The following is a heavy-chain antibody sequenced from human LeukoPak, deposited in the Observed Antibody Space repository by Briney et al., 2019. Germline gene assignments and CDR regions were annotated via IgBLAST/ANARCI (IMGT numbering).Heavy chain of an antibody. D-gene: IGHD2-21*01. CDR1: GFTFSSYA. CDR3: AKVPVAVYWYFDL. Sequence: PGGSLSLSCAASGFTFSSYAMAWVRQAPGKGLEWVSTISGSAGSTYYADSVKGRFTISRDNSRNTLYLQMNSLRAEDTAVYYCAKVPVAVYWYFDLWGRGTLVTVSS. V-gene: IGHV3-23*01. CDR2: ISGSAGST. J-gene: IGHJ2*01.